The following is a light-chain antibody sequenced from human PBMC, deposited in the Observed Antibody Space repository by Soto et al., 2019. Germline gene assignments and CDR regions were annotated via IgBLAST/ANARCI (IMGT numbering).Light chain of an antibody. CDR2: DAS. CDR1: QSISGW. CDR3: QEYSSYSRT. Sequence: DIQMTQSPSTLSASVGDRVTITCRASQSISGWLAWYQQKPGKAPKFLMYDASSLESGVTSRFSGSGSGTEFTLTISSLQPDDFATYYCQEYSSYSRTFGQGTKVEIK. J-gene: IGKJ1*01. V-gene: IGKV1-5*01.